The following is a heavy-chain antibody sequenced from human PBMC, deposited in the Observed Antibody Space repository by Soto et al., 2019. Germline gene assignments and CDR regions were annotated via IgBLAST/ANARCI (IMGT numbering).Heavy chain of an antibody. CDR3: ASLYYYDSSGYFEPAPDAFDI. Sequence: PGESLKISCKGSGYSFTSYWIGWVRQMPGKGLEWMGIIYPGDSDTRYSPSFQGQVTISADKSISTAYLQWSSLKASDTAMYYCASLYYYDSSGYFEPAPDAFDIWGQGTMVTVSS. CDR2: IYPGDSDT. D-gene: IGHD3-22*01. CDR1: GYSFTSYW. J-gene: IGHJ3*02. V-gene: IGHV5-51*01.